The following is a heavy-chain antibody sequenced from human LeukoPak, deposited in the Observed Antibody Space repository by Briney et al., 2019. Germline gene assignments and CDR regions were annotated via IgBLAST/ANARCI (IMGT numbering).Heavy chain of an antibody. CDR1: GGSISSYY. J-gene: IGHJ4*02. CDR3: ARLRSTIAARPFDY. Sequence: SGTLSLTXTVSGGSISSYYWSWIRQPPGKGLEWIGYIYYSGSTNYNPSLKSRVTISVDTSKNQFSLKLSSVTAADTAAYYCARLRSTIAARPFDYWGQGTLVTVSS. V-gene: IGHV4-59*08. CDR2: IYYSGST. D-gene: IGHD6-6*01.